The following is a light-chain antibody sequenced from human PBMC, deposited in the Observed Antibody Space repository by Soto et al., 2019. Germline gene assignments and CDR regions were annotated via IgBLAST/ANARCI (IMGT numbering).Light chain of an antibody. CDR1: SSDVGGYNY. Sequence: QSALTQPASVSGSPGQSITISCTGTSSDVGGYNYVSWYQQHPGKAPKLMIYDVSNRPSGVSNRFSGSKSGNTASLTISGLQAEDEADYYCSSYTSSSWVFGGWTKVTVL. CDR2: DVS. J-gene: IGLJ3*02. V-gene: IGLV2-14*01. CDR3: SSYTSSSWV.